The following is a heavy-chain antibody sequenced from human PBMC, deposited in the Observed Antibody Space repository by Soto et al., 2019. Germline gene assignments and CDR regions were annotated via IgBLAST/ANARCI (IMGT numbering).Heavy chain of an antibody. CDR3: ASRVAAAGRDYYGMDV. D-gene: IGHD6-13*01. CDR2: ISYDGSNK. CDR1: GFTFSSYA. Sequence: QVQLVESGGGVVQPGRSLRLSCAASGFTFSSYAMHWVRQAPGKGLEWVAVISYDGSNKYYADSVKGRFTISRDNYKNTLYLQMNSLRAEDTAVYYCASRVAAAGRDYYGMDVWGQGTTVTVSS. J-gene: IGHJ6*02. V-gene: IGHV3-30-3*01.